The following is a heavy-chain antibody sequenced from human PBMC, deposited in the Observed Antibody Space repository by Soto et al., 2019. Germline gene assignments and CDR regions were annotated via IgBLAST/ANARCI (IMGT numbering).Heavy chain of an antibody. V-gene: IGHV1-69*06. CDR1: GGSFSAYG. CDR2: TIPMSGKT. CDR3: ARPPGGDFSWLVP. Sequence: QVQLMQSGAEVKKPGSSVRVSCKASGGSFSAYGFCWIRQAPGQGLEWVGGTIPMSGKTHYAQKFQDRVTITADKSTTTVSLETSRLRCDAAGIYYCARPPGGDFSWLVPWGRGSLV. D-gene: IGHD3-16*01. J-gene: IGHJ5*02.